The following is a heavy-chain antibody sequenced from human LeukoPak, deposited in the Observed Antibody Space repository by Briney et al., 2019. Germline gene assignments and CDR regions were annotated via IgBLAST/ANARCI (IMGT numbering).Heavy chain of an antibody. CDR1: GGSISSYY. CDR3: ARDLYDSSGYFIFDY. V-gene: IGHV4-59*01. Sequence: SETLSLTCTVSGGSISSYYWSWIRQPPGKGLEWIGYIYYSGSTNYNPSLKSRVTIPVDTSKNQFSLKLSSVTAADTAVYYCARDLYDSSGYFIFDYWGQGTLVTVSS. D-gene: IGHD3-22*01. J-gene: IGHJ4*02. CDR2: IYYSGST.